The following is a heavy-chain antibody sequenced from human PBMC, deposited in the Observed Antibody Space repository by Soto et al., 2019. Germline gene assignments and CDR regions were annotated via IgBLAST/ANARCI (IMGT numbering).Heavy chain of an antibody. J-gene: IGHJ6*01. CDR2: IWYDGSNK. CDR1: GFTFSSYG. CDR3: AMVRGREGV. Sequence: QVQLVESGGGVVQPGRSLRLSCAASGFTFSSYGMHWVRQAPGKGLEWVAVIWYDGSNKYYADSVKGRFTISRDNSKNTLYLQMSSLRAEDTAVYYCAMVRGREGVWGQGTTVTVSS. V-gene: IGHV3-33*01. D-gene: IGHD3-10*01.